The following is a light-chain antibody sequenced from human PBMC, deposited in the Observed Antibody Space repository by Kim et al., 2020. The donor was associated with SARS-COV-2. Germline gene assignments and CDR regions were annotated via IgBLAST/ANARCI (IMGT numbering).Light chain of an antibody. CDR3: QAWDSTTTV. CDR1: RLGHKY. CDR2: QDT. Sequence: SYELTQPPSVSVSPGQTATITCSGDRLGHKYVCWYRHKPGQSPDVVIYQDTKRPSGILERFSGSNSGNTATLTISGTQGVDESDYYCQAWDSTTTVFGGG. J-gene: IGLJ2*01. V-gene: IGLV3-1*01.